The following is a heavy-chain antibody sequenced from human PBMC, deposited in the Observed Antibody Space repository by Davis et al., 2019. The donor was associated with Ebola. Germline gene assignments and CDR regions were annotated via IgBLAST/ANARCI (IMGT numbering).Heavy chain of an antibody. J-gene: IGHJ6*02. D-gene: IGHD3-10*01. Sequence: SETLSLTCTVSGGSISSSSYYWGWIRQPPGKGLEWIGSIYYSGSTNYNPSLRSRVTISVDTSNKQFSLNLTSVTAAATAVYYCAREQWFGEFYGMDVWGQGTTVTVSS. CDR2: IYYSGST. CDR3: AREQWFGEFYGMDV. CDR1: GGSISSSSYY. V-gene: IGHV4-39*07.